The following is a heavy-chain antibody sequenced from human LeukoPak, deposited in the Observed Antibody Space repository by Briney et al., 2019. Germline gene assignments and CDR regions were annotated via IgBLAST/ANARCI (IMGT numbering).Heavy chain of an antibody. J-gene: IGHJ4*02. CDR1: GFTFRSHG. D-gene: IGHD3-10*01. CDR2: ISYDGSDK. Sequence: GGSLRLSCAASGFTFRSHGMHWVRQAPGKGLEWVAVISYDGSDKYYADSVKGRFTISRDNCKNTLYLQMNSLRAEDTAVYYCAKDRSRENYYGSGSSPPDYWGQGTLVTVSS. V-gene: IGHV3-30*18. CDR3: AKDRSRENYYGSGSSPPDY.